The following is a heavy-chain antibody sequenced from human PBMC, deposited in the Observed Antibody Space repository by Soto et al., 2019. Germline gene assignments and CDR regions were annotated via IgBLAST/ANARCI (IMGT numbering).Heavy chain of an antibody. CDR1: GYTFTAYF. V-gene: IGHV1-2*04. D-gene: IGHD2-15*01. CDR2: INPSSGGT. Sequence: WASVKVSCKPSGYTFTAYFIHWVRQAPGQGLEWMGWINPSSGGTNYAQKFQGWVAMTVDTSISTAYMELSRLASDDTAVYYCASDRLGRYCSGGSCPFDYWGQGTLVTVSS. CDR3: ASDRLGRYCSGGSCPFDY. J-gene: IGHJ4*02.